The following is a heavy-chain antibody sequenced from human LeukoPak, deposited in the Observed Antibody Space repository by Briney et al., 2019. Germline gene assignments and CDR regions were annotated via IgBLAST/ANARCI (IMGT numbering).Heavy chain of an antibody. CDR2: SSAYNGNT. CDR3: ARTGGYDFWSGYYRRGVYYFDY. J-gene: IGHJ4*02. Sequence: ASAKVSCKASGYTVTSYGISGVRQAPGQWLEWMGCSSAYNGNTNYAQKLQGRVTMTRDTSTSTVYMELSSLRSEDTAVYYCARTGGYDFWSGYYRRGVYYFDYWGQGTLVTVSS. CDR1: GYTVTSYG. V-gene: IGHV1-18*01. D-gene: IGHD3-3*01.